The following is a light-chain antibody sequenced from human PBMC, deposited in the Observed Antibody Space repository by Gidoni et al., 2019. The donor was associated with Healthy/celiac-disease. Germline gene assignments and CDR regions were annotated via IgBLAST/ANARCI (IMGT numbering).Light chain of an antibody. V-gene: IGLV2-14*01. J-gene: IGLJ3*02. CDR3: SSYTSSSRV. CDR1: SSDVGGYNY. Sequence: SALTQPASVSGSPGQSITISCTGTSSDVGGYNYVSWYQQHPGKAPQLMIYDVSNRPSGVSNRFSGSKSGNTASLTISGLQAEDEADYYCSSYTSSSRVFGGGTKLTVL. CDR2: DVS.